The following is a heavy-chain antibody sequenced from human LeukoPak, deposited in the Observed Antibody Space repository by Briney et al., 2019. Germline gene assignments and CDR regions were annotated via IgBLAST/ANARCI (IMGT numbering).Heavy chain of an antibody. CDR1: GFTFSDQS. D-gene: IGHD3-10*01. V-gene: IGHV3-30*03. J-gene: IGHJ4*02. CDR2: ISYDGSNK. CDR3: ASVGSGSYYRGYFDN. Sequence: TGGSLRLSCAASGFTFSDQSMNWVRQAPGKGLEWVAVISYDGSNKYYADSVKGRFTISRDNSKNTLYLQMNSLRAEDTAVYYCASVGSGSYYRGYFDNWGQGTLVTVSS.